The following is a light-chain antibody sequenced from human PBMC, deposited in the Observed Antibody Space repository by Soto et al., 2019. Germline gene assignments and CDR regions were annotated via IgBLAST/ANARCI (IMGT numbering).Light chain of an antibody. CDR1: QSLLHSNGYNY. J-gene: IGKJ5*01. CDR2: LGS. Sequence: VMTQSPLSLRVTPGDPACISCRSSQSLLHSNGYNYLDWYLQKPGQSPQLLIYLGSNRASGVPDRFSGSGSGTDFTLKISRVEAEDVAVYYCMQALRTPPTFGQGTRLEIK. V-gene: IGKV2-28*01. CDR3: MQALRTPPT.